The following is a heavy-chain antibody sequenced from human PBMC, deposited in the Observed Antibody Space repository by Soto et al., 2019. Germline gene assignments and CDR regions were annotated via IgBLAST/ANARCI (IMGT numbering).Heavy chain of an antibody. CDR3: ARPTSTGTTSGYYFDY. J-gene: IGHJ4*02. CDR2: IIPILDIT. V-gene: IGHV1-69*02. D-gene: IGHD1-7*01. CDR1: GGTFSSYP. Sequence: QVQLVQSGAEVKKPGSSVKVSCKASGGTFSSYPISWVRQAPGQGLEWMGRIIPILDITDYAQRFQGRITITADKSTSTAYMALSSLGSDDTAVYYCARPTSTGTTSGYYFDYWGQGNLVTVSS.